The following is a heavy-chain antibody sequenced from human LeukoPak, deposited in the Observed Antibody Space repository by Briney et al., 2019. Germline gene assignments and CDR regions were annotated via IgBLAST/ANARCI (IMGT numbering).Heavy chain of an antibody. CDR1: GGSIISYY. J-gene: IGHJ4*02. Sequence: SETLSLTCTVSGGSIISYYWNWIRQPPGKGLEWIGYVYYSGSTNYHPSLQGRVTLSVDTSKNQFSLRLTSVTAADTARYYCARDQSGGWYEFDYWGQGALVTVSS. CDR2: VYYSGST. V-gene: IGHV4-59*01. D-gene: IGHD6-13*01. CDR3: ARDQSGGWYEFDY.